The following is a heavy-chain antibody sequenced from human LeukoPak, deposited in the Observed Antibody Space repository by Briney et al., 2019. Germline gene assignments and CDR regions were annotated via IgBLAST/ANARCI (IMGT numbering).Heavy chain of an antibody. Sequence: GASVKVSCKASGYTFTGYYMHWVRQAPGQGLEWMGWINPNSGGTNYAQRFQGRVTMTGDTSITTAYMELSRLTSDDTAVYYCATGRGYSYGYESEDFYYMDVWGKGTTVTVSS. CDR2: INPNSGGT. J-gene: IGHJ6*03. D-gene: IGHD5-18*01. V-gene: IGHV1-2*02. CDR3: ATGRGYSYGYESEDFYYMDV. CDR1: GYTFTGYY.